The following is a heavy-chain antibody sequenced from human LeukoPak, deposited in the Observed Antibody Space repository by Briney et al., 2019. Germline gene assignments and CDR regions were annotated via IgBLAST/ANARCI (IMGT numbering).Heavy chain of an antibody. V-gene: IGHV6-1*01. J-gene: IGHJ4*02. CDR3: ARAPGYSGYAPFDY. D-gene: IGHD5-12*01. CDR1: GDSVSSNSAA. Sequence: SQTLSLTCAISGDSVSSNSAAWDWIRQSPSRGLEWLGRTYYRSKWYIDYAVSVKSRITINPDTSKNQFSLQLNSVTPEDTAVYYCARAPGYSGYAPFDYWGQGTLVTVSS. CDR2: TYYRSKWYI.